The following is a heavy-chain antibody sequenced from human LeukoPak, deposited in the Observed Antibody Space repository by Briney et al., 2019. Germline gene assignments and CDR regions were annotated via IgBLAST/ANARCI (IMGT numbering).Heavy chain of an antibody. D-gene: IGHD3-10*01. J-gene: IGHJ6*02. CDR2: IIPIRDMA. CDR3: ATVKWCATVRGAMRNERFYYYGMDV. CDR1: GGTFSSYA. V-gene: IGHV1-69*04. Sequence: VASVKVSCKAPGGTFSSYAISWVRQAPGQGLEWMGRIIPIRDMANNAQKFQGRVSITADTSTSTAYMELSSLRSEDTAVYYCATVKWCATVRGAMRNERFYYYGMDVWGPGTTVTVSS.